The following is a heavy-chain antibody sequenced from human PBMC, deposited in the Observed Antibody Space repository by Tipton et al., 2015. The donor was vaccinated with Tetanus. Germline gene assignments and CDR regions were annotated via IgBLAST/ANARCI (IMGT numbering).Heavy chain of an antibody. D-gene: IGHD3-10*01. Sequence: SLGLSCAASGFTFGSYPMAWVRQAPGKGLEWVSGVSGNGGSTYYVDSVRGRFTVSRDNSENILYLQMSSLRAEDTAIYYCSKAKSWINLWFGDSWGPGTRVTVSS. J-gene: IGHJ4*02. CDR3: SKAKSWINLWFGDS. CDR1: GFTFGSYP. CDR2: VSGNGGST. V-gene: IGHV3-23*01.